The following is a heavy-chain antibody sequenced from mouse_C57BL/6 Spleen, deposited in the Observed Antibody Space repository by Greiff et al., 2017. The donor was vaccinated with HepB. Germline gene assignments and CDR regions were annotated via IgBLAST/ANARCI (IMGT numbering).Heavy chain of an antibody. CDR3: ARWNYDYGWFAY. D-gene: IGHD2-4*01. CDR2: INPNNGGT. J-gene: IGHJ3*01. V-gene: IGHV1-18*01. CDR1: GYTFTDYN. Sequence: EVKLVESGPELVKPGASVKIPCKASGYTFTDYNMDWVKQSHGKSLEWIGDINPNNGGTIYNQKFKGKATLTVDKSSSTAYMELRSLTSEDTAVYYCARWNYDYGWFAYWGQGTLVTVSA.